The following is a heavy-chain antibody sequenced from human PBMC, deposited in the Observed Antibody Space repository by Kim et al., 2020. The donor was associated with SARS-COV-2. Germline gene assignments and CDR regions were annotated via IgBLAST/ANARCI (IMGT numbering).Heavy chain of an antibody. D-gene: IGHD2-15*01. CDR3: AKELCGRGSCPEALDP. CDR1: GFTFNNHG. Sequence: GGSLRLSCVGSGFTFNNHGMHWVRQAPGKGLEWVAFMSHTGNSRYHADSVKGRFTISRDNSKNTLYLQMNSLRVEDTAIYYCAKELCGRGSCPEALDPWGQGTLVTVSS. V-gene: IGHV3-30*18. CDR2: MSHTGNSR. J-gene: IGHJ5*02.